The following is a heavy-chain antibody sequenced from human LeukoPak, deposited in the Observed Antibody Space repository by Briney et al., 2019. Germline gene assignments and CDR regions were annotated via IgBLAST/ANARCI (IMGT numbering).Heavy chain of an antibody. J-gene: IGHJ4*02. V-gene: IGHV3-30*02. CDR3: ARRAGAYSHPYDY. Sequence: GGSLRLSCAAPGFTFSSYGMHWVRQAPGKGLEWVAFIRYDGSNKYYADSVKGRFTISRDNSKNTLYLQMNSLRAEDTAVYYCARRAGAYSHPYDYWGQGTLVTVSS. CDR2: IRYDGSNK. CDR1: GFTFSSYG. D-gene: IGHD4/OR15-4a*01.